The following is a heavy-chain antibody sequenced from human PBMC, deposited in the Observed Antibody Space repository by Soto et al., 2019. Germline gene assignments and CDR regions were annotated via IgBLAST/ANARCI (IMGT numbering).Heavy chain of an antibody. Sequence: EVQLLESGGGLVQPGGSLRLSCAASGFTFRSYAMSWVRQAPGKGLEWVSAIGGSGGSTYYADSVKGRFTISRDNSKNTLYLQMNSLRAEDTAVYYCAKDGNCGRDCYSWGQGTLVTVSS. CDR1: GFTFRSYA. V-gene: IGHV3-23*01. CDR2: IGGSGGST. CDR3: AKDGNCGRDCYS. D-gene: IGHD2-21*02. J-gene: IGHJ4*02.